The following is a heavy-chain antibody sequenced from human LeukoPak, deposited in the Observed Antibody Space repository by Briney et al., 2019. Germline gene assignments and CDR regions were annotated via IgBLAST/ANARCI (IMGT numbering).Heavy chain of an antibody. V-gene: IGHV3-21*01. D-gene: IGHD3-16*01. CDR1: GFTFSSYS. CDR2: ISSSSSYI. Sequence: GSLRLSCAASGFTFSSYSMNWVRQAPGKGLEWVSSISSSSSYIYYADSVKGRFTISRDNAKNSLYLQMNSLRAEDTAVYYCARDLEGGGIFDYWGQGTLVTVSS. J-gene: IGHJ4*02. CDR3: ARDLEGGGIFDY.